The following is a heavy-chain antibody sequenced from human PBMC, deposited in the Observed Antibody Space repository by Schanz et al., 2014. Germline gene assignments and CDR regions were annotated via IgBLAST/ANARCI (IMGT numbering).Heavy chain of an antibody. V-gene: IGHV3-30*18. Sequence: VQLVESGGGVVQPGRSLRLSCEASGFTFSNYGMHWVRQAPGKGLEWVAVIFYDRSNKYYADSVKGRFAISRDNSKNTLYLQMNSLRDEDTALYYCAKDMHKDYGGKPQAFDIWGQGTMVTVSS. CDR3: AKDMHKDYGGKPQAFDI. CDR1: GFTFSNYG. D-gene: IGHD4-17*01. CDR2: IFYDRSNK. J-gene: IGHJ3*02.